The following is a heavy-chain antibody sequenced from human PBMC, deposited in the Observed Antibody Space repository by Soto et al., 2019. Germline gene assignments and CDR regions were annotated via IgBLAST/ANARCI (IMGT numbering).Heavy chain of an antibody. Sequence: QVHLQESGPGLVKPSETLSLTCSVSGGSISSYYWSWIRRPAGQGLEWIGRVSTTGSTNYNPSLKSRVTMSLDTSKNQFSLRLSSVTAADTAMYFCARGIVVVVTDPLYWYFDLWGRGTLVTVSS. V-gene: IGHV4-4*07. CDR1: GGSISSYY. J-gene: IGHJ2*01. CDR2: VSTTGST. CDR3: ARGIVVVVTDPLYWYFDL. D-gene: IGHD2-15*01.